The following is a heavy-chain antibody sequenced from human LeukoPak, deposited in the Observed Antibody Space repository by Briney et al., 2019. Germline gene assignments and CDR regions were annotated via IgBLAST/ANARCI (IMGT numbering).Heavy chain of an antibody. J-gene: IGHJ6*02. V-gene: IGHV5-51*01. D-gene: IGHD3-3*01. CDR3: ARRPSGKYDFWSGYYNYYGMDV. CDR1: RYSFTSYW. CDR2: IYPGDSDT. Sequence: GESLKISCKGSRYSFTSYWIGWVRQMPGKSLEWMGIIYPGDSDTRYSPSFQGQVTISADKSISTAYLQWSSLKASDTAMYYCARRPSGKYDFWSGYYNYYGMDVWGQGTTVTVSS.